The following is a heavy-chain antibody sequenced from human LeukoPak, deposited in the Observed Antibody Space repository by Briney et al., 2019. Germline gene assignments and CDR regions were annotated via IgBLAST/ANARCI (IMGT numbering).Heavy chain of an antibody. V-gene: IGHV3-64*01. CDR1: GFSFSSYA. Sequence: PGGSLRLSCAASGFSFSSYAIHWVRQAPGKGLEYLSGISSHGGSTYYANSVKGRFTLSRDNSKNTLYLQMNSLRAEDTAVYYCARARCSSTSCPHDYWGQGTLVTVSS. D-gene: IGHD2-2*01. J-gene: IGHJ4*02. CDR3: ARARCSSTSCPHDY. CDR2: ISSHGGST.